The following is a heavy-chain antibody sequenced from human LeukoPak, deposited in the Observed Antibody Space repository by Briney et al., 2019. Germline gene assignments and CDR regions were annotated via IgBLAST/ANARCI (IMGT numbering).Heavy chain of an antibody. Sequence: GGSLRLSCAASGFTVSSNTMSWVRQAPGKGLEWVSNIYSGGDTFHADSVRGRFTISRDNSKNTIYLQMNTLRVEDTAVYYCARGGTDYWGQGTLVTVSS. D-gene: IGHD1-26*01. CDR1: GFTVSSNT. J-gene: IGHJ4*02. V-gene: IGHV3-66*01. CDR3: ARGGTDY. CDR2: IYSGGDT.